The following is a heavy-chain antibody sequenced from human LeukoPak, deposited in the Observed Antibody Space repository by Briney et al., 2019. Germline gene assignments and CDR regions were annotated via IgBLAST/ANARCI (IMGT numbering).Heavy chain of an antibody. J-gene: IGHJ4*02. D-gene: IGHD3-16*01. CDR1: GYSFTSYW. CDR3: ATTRGGNYHWDY. CDR2: MYPANSDT. V-gene: IGHV5-51*01. Sequence: GESLKISCKGSGYSFTSYWIGWVRQMPGKGLEWMGIMYPANSDTRYKPSFQGQVTMSADRCISTAYLQWSSLKASDTAIYYCATTRGGNYHWDYWGQGTLVTVSS.